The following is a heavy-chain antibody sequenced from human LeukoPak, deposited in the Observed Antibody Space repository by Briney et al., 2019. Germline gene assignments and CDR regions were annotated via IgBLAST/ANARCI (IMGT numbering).Heavy chain of an antibody. CDR1: GFIFSSYA. Sequence: PGTSLRLSCAPSGFIFSSYAMHWVRQAPGKGLEWVSSISSSSSYRYYADSVKGRFTISRDNAKNSLYLQMNSLRAEDTAVYYCAREGYSPRDGYNFNFDYWGQGTLVTVSS. D-gene: IGHD5-24*01. CDR2: ISSSSSYR. J-gene: IGHJ4*02. CDR3: AREGYSPRDGYNFNFDY. V-gene: IGHV3-21*01.